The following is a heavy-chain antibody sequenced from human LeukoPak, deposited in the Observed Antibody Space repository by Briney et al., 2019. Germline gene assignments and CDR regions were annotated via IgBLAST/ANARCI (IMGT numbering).Heavy chain of an antibody. J-gene: IGHJ5*02. Sequence: GGSLRLSCAASGFTVSSNYMSWVRQAPGKGLEWVSVIYSGGSTYYADSVKGRFTISTYKSKNTLYLQMNSLRAEDTAVYFCANSEDSYSRTWYEAGMDAWGQGTLVTVSS. CDR3: ANSEDSYSRTWYEAGMDA. CDR1: GFTVSSNY. CDR2: IYSGGST. V-gene: IGHV3-66*01. D-gene: IGHD6-13*01.